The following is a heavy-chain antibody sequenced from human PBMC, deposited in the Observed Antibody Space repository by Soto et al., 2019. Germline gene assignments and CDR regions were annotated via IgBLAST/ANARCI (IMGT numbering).Heavy chain of an antibody. V-gene: IGHV4-30-4*01. CDR1: GGNVRSGEYY. Sequence: SLTMCLTWTVSGGNVRSGEYYWSWNRQPPGKGLEWIGYIYYSGSTYYNPSLKSRVTISVDTSKNQFSLKLSSVTAAGTAVYYCARGTITYYYGSGSAWFDPWGQGTLVTVSS. CDR2: IYYSGST. CDR3: ARGTITYYYGSGSAWFDP. J-gene: IGHJ5*02. D-gene: IGHD3-10*01.